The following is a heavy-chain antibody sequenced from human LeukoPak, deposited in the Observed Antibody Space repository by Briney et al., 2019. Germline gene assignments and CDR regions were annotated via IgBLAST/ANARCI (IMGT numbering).Heavy chain of an antibody. J-gene: IGHJ4*02. D-gene: IGHD1-26*01. CDR2: VNPNSGGT. CDR1: GYTFTDYC. Sequence: ASVKVSCKASGYTFTDYCIHWVQQAPGQGLEWMGWVNPNSGGTNYAQKFQGRVTMTRDTSIGTAYMELSRLTSDDTALYYCARNVGPSGGPYYFDYWGQGTLVTVSS. V-gene: IGHV1-2*02. CDR3: ARNVGPSGGPYYFDY.